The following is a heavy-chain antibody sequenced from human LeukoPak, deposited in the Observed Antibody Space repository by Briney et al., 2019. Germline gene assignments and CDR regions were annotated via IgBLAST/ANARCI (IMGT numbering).Heavy chain of an antibody. CDR3: ARDWQGYCSGGSCYPTSDY. CDR1: GYTFTGYY. CDR2: INPNSGGT. V-gene: IGHV1-2*06. D-gene: IGHD2-15*01. Sequence: APVKVSCKASGYTFTGYYMHWVRQAPGQGLEWMGRINPNSGGTNYAQKFQGRVTMTRDTSISTAYMELSRLRSDDTAVYYCARDWQGYCSGGSCYPTSDYWGQGTLVTVSS. J-gene: IGHJ4*02.